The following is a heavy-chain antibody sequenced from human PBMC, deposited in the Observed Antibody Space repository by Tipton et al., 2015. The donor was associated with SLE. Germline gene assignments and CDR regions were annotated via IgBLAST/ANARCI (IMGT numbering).Heavy chain of an antibody. CDR3: AKKREVCRGAVCYAGDHFDY. CDR1: GGSFRGYY. D-gene: IGHD3-16*01. J-gene: IGHJ4*02. Sequence: LRLSCAVWGGSFRGYYWSWIRQPPGKGLEWIGTTSYSGTTSYYPSLQSRVTMSVDASKNQMSLRLTSVTAADTAVYYCAKKREVCRGAVCYAGDHFDYWGQGALVIVSS. CDR2: TSYSGTT. V-gene: IGHV4-34*01.